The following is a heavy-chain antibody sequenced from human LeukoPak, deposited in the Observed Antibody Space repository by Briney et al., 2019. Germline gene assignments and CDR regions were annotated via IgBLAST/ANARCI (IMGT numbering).Heavy chain of an antibody. V-gene: IGHV3-74*01. CDR1: GFSFSGHW. D-gene: IGHD6-6*01. CDR3: ARGPNSNWSGLDF. J-gene: IGHJ4*02. CDR2: ISPTGSTT. Sequence: GGSLRLSCTASGFSFSGHWMHWARQLPGKGLVWVSRISPTGSTTCYADSVKGRFTVSRDNAKNTLYLQVNNLRAEDTAVYYCARGPNSNWSGLDFWGQGTLLTVSS.